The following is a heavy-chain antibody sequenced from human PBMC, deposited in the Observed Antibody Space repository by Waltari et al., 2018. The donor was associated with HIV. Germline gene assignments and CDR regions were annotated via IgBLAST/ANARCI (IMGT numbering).Heavy chain of an antibody. D-gene: IGHD3-9*01. CDR3: ARALRYSDWSQNSYGLDV. CDR2: INHRGRS. V-gene: IGHV4-34*01. CDR1: GRSCRDYY. J-gene: IGHJ6*02. Sequence: LQQWGARLVKASETSSLTCAVHGRSCRDYYWSSVRQPAGKGLEWIGQINHRGRSNYNPSLEGRLSMSVDTSKNQVSLTLNSVTAADTGVYYCARALRYSDWSQNSYGLDVWGQGTPVTVSS.